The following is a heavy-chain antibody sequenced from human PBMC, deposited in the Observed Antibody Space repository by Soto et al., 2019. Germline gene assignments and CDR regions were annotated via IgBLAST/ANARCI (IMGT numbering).Heavy chain of an antibody. Sequence: QVHVVESGGGVVLPGRSLRLSCATSGFTFSSYGMHWVRQAPGKGLEWVAVMSYDGSNTYYGESVKGRFTISRDNSKNTLYLQMNSLRGEDTAVYYCAKDDGLWYLDYWGQGILVTVSS. D-gene: IGHD5-18*01. V-gene: IGHV3-30*18. CDR3: AKDDGLWYLDY. CDR2: MSYDGSNT. J-gene: IGHJ4*02. CDR1: GFTFSSYG.